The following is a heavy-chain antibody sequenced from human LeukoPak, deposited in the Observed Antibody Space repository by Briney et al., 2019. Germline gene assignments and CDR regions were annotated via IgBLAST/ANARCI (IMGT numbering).Heavy chain of an antibody. CDR3: ATERPWLVRGNWFDP. Sequence: SETLSLTCTVSGYSISSGYFWGWIRQPPGKGLEWIGTVYNSGSTYYNASLKSRVTISVDTSRNQFSLKLRSVTAADTAMYYCATERPWLVRGNWFDPWGQGTLVTVSS. CDR1: GYSISSGYF. D-gene: IGHD6-19*01. J-gene: IGHJ5*02. V-gene: IGHV4-38-2*02. CDR2: VYNSGST.